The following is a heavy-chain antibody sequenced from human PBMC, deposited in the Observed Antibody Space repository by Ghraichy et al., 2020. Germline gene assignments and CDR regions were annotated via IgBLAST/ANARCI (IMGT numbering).Heavy chain of an antibody. CDR3: AREASGWYFFDY. CDR1: GFTFSSYS. J-gene: IGHJ4*02. V-gene: IGHV3-21*01. D-gene: IGHD6-19*01. Sequence: LSLTCAASGFTFSSYSMSWVRQAPGKGLEWVSSISSTSSYIYYTDSLRGRFTVSRDNAKNSLYLQMNSLRAEDTAVYYCAREASGWYFFDYWGQGTLVTVSS. CDR2: ISSTSSYI.